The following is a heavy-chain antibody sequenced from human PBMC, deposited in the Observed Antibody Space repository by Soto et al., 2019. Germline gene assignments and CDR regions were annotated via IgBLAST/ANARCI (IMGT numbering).Heavy chain of an antibody. Sequence: GGSLRLSCAASGFTFSSYAMSWVRQAPGKGREWVSAISGSGGSTYYADSVKGRFTISRDNSKNTLYLQMNSLRAEDTAVYYCAKQHADQYYFDYWGQGTMVTVSS. J-gene: IGHJ4*02. CDR1: GFTFSSYA. V-gene: IGHV3-23*01. CDR2: ISGSGGST. CDR3: AKQHADQYYFDY.